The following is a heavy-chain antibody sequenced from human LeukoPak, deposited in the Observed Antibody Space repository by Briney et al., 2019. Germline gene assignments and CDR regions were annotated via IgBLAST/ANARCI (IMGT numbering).Heavy chain of an antibody. CDR2: ISYDGSNK. CDR3: ARDNSGAFDI. J-gene: IGHJ3*02. D-gene: IGHD7-27*01. V-gene: IGHV3-30*09. Sequence: GRSLRLSCAASGFTFSSYAMHWVRQAPGKGLEWVAVISYDGSNKYYADSVKGRFAISRDNSKNTLYLQMNSLRAEDTAVYYCARDNSGAFDIWGQGTMVTVSS. CDR1: GFTFSSYA.